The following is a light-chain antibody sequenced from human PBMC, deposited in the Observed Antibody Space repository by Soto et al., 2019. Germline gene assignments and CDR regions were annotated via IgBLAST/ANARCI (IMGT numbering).Light chain of an antibody. CDR1: SSNIGGGYD. CDR3: QSYDSSLSQVV. V-gene: IGLV1-40*01. CDR2: GNS. Sequence: QSVLTQPPSVSGAQGQRVTISCTGSSSNIGGGYDVHWYQQLPGTAPKLLIYGNSNRPSGVPDRFSGSKSGTSASLAITGLQAEDEADYYCQSYDSSLSQVVLGGGTKLTV. J-gene: IGLJ2*01.